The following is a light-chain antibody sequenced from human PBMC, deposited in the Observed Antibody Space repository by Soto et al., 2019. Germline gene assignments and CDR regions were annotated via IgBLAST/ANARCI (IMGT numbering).Light chain of an antibody. V-gene: IGKV1-39*01. J-gene: IGKJ1*01. CDR1: QSISSY. CDR2: AAS. Sequence: DIQMTESASSLSAAVRDRVTITCRASQSISSYLNWYQQKPGKAPKLLIYAASSLQSGVPSRFSGSGSGTDFTLTISSLQPEDFATYYCQQYDSLPRTVGQGTKVDIK. CDR3: QQYDSLPRT.